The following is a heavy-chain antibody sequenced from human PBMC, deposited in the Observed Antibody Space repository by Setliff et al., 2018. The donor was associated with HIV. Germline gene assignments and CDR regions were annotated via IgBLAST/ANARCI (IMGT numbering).Heavy chain of an antibody. CDR2: ISRGGRTK. CDR3: AKVGA. Sequence: PGGSLRLSCAASGFTFSSYAMSWIRQAPGKGLEWISYISRGGRTKYYADSVKGRFTISRDNAKNSLYLQMNSLRAEDTAVYYCAKVGAWGQGTLVTVSS. CDR1: GFTFSSYA. J-gene: IGHJ4*02. V-gene: IGHV3-11*01.